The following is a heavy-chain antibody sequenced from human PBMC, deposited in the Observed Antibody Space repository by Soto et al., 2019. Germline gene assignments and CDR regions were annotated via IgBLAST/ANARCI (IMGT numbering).Heavy chain of an antibody. J-gene: IGHJ4*02. Sequence: PSETLSLTCAVSGGSISSSNWWSWVRQPPGKGLEWIGEIYHSGSTNYNPSLKSRVTISVDKSKNQFSLKLSSVTAADTAVYYCARSGYYGSGSFPLDYWGQGTLVTVLL. CDR1: GGSISSSNW. V-gene: IGHV4-4*02. D-gene: IGHD3-10*01. CDR2: IYHSGST. CDR3: ARSGYYGSGSFPLDY.